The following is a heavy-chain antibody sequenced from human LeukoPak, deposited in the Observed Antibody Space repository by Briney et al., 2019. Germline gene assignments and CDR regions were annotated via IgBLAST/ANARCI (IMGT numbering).Heavy chain of an antibody. CDR1: GGTFSSYA. CDR2: IIPIFGTA. D-gene: IGHD2-2*01. J-gene: IGHJ5*02. Sequence: ASVKVSCKASGGTFSSYAISWVRQAPGQGLEWMGGIIPIFGTANYAQKFQGRVTITADESTSTAYMELSSLRSEDTAVYYCARDHCSSTSCYYLTDPPFDPWGQGNLVTVSS. V-gene: IGHV1-69*01. CDR3: ARDHCSSTSCYYLTDPPFDP.